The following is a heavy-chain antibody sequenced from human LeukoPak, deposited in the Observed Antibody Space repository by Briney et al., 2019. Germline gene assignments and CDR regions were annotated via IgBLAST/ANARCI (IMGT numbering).Heavy chain of an antibody. CDR3: ASLGN. J-gene: IGHJ4*02. CDR2: IKQDGSEK. CDR1: GFTFNSYW. Sequence: GGSLRLSCAASGFTFNSYWMTWVRQAPGKGLEWVANIKQDGSEKYYVDSVKGRFTISRDNAKNLLYLQMNSLRAEDTAVYYCASLGNWGQGTLVTVSS. D-gene: IGHD1-1*01. V-gene: IGHV3-7*01.